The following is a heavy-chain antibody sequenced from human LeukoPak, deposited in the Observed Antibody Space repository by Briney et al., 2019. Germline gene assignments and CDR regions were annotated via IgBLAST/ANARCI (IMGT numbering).Heavy chain of an antibody. CDR3: VTKLYVGHTDAFDI. V-gene: IGHV3-23*01. Sequence: PGGSLRLSCTASGFTFSNYPINFVRQAPGKGLDWVSAIGGTGGTIYYADAVRGRFTISRDNSKNTVYLQMNSLRAEDTALYYCVTKLYVGHTDAFDIWGQGTMVTVSP. D-gene: IGHD3-16*01. J-gene: IGHJ3*02. CDR2: IGGTGGTI. CDR1: GFTFSNYP.